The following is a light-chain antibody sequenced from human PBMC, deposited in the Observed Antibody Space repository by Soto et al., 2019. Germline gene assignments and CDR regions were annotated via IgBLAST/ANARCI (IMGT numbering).Light chain of an antibody. CDR1: QSISSW. J-gene: IGKJ1*01. CDR2: DAS. V-gene: IGKV1-5*01. CDR3: QQYNDYLWT. Sequence: DIPMTQSPSTLSASVGDIVTITCRASQSISSWLAWYQQKPGKAPKLMIYDASSLESGVPSRFSGSGSGTEFTLTISSLQPDDFATYYCQQYNDYLWTLGQGTKVDIK.